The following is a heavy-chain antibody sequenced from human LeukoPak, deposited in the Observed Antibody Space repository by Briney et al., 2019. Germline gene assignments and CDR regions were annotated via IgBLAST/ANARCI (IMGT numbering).Heavy chain of an antibody. CDR2: TIPIFGTT. CDR3: ARADYDLASLRLDVFDM. V-gene: IGHV1-69*13. J-gene: IGHJ3*02. CDR1: GGTLSGYS. Sequence: SVKVSCKASGGTLSGYSMNWVRQAPGQGLECMGGTIPIFGTTKYAQKFQGRVTITADDSTDTANMELRSLRSEDTAVYYCARADYDLASLRLDVFDMWGQGTMVTVSS. D-gene: IGHD4-17*01.